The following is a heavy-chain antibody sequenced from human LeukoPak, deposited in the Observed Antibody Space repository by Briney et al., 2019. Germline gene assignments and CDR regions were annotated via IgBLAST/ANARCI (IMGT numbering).Heavy chain of an antibody. CDR1: GFTFSTYW. Sequence: GGSLRLSCAASGFTFSTYWMSWVRQAPGKGLEWVANIKQDGSENYYVDSVKGRFTISRDNAKNSLYLQMSSLRAEDTAVYYCARDVFGAPHECWGQGTLVTVSS. D-gene: IGHD3-16*01. CDR3: ARDVFGAPHEC. CDR2: IKQDGSEN. J-gene: IGHJ4*02. V-gene: IGHV3-7*01.